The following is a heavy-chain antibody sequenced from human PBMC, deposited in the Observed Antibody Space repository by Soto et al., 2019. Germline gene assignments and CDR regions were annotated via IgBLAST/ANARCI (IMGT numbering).Heavy chain of an antibody. Sequence: GGSLRLSCAASGFNFSKAWMNWVRQAPGKGLEGVGRIKSKPDGETTDHAAPVKGRYTISRDDSKNTLYLQMNSLKTEDIAVYYCTTWPSSYYYGMDVWGQGTTVTVSS. CDR3: TTWPSSYYYGMDV. J-gene: IGHJ6*02. CDR1: GFNFSKAW. CDR2: IKSKPDGETT. V-gene: IGHV3-15*07.